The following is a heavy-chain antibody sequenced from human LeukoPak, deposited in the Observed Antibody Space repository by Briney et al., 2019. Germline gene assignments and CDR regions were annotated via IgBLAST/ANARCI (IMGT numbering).Heavy chain of an antibody. D-gene: IGHD6-19*01. CDR2: IYYSGST. Sequence: SETLSLTCTVSGGSFSSGDYYWNWIRQHPGKGLEWIGYIYYSGSTYYNPSPKSRVAISVDTSKNQFSLKLDSVTAADTAVYYCARGQAGEQWPYYYGTDVWGQGTTVTVSS. CDR3: ARGQAGEQWPYYYGTDV. CDR1: GGSFSSGDYY. J-gene: IGHJ6*02. V-gene: IGHV4-31*03.